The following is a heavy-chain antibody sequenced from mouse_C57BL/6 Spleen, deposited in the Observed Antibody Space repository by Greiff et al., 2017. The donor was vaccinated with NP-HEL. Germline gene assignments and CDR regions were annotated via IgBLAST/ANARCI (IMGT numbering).Heavy chain of an antibody. D-gene: IGHD1-1*01. Sequence: VQLQQSGAELVRPGASVKLSCTASGFNIKDDYMHWVKQRPEQGLEWIGWIDPENGDTEYASKFQGKATITADTSSNTAYLQLSSLTSEDTAVYYCTTEDYGSLPAMDYWGQGTSVTVSS. CDR2: IDPENGDT. CDR3: TTEDYGSLPAMDY. V-gene: IGHV14-4*01. CDR1: GFNIKDDY. J-gene: IGHJ4*01.